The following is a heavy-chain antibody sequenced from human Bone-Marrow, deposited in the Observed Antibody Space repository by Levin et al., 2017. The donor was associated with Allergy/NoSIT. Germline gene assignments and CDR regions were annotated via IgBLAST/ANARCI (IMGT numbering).Heavy chain of an antibody. D-gene: IGHD6-19*01. CDR1: GYTFPDSQ. CDR2: IDPRTGDR. Sequence: ASVKVSCEASGYTFPDSQIHWLRQAPGQGLDWMGSIDPRTGDRKYAQKFQGRVTMTSDTSISAAYLEMSQLRFDDTAIYYCARLYPGIGWTDAFDVWGQGTQVTVSS. J-gene: IGHJ3*01. CDR3: ARLYPGIGWTDAFDV. V-gene: IGHV1-2*02.